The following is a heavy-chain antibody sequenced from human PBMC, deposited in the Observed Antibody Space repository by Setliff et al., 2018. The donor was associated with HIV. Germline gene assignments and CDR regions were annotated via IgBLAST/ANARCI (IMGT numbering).Heavy chain of an antibody. D-gene: IGHD2-15*01. J-gene: IGHJ3*02. CDR1: GVSISTSY. CDR3: AREHCSGGSCNGFDI. CDR2: IYISGTT. V-gene: IGHV4-4*09. Sequence: PSETLSLTCTVPGVSISTSYWNWIRQPPGKGLEWIAYIYISGTTNYNPSLKSRVTISLDTSRNQFSLKLCSVTAADTSMYYCAREHCSGGSCNGFDIWGQGTMVTV.